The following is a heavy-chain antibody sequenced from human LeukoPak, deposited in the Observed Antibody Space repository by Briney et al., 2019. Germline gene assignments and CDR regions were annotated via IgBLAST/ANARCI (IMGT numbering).Heavy chain of an antibody. CDR3: ARDARQQLDP. J-gene: IGHJ5*02. D-gene: IGHD6-13*01. CDR1: GFTFSSYE. CDR2: ISSSGSTI. V-gene: IGHV3-48*03. Sequence: PGGSLRLSCAASGFTFSSYEMNWVRQAPGKGLGWVSYISSSGSTIYYADSVKGRFTISRDNAKNSLYLQMNSLRAEDTAVYYCARDARQQLDPWGQGTLVTVSS.